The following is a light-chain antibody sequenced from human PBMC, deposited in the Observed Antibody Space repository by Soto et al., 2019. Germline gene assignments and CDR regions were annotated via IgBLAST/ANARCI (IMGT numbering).Light chain of an antibody. J-gene: IGLJ2*01. CDR1: SSNIGSNT. V-gene: IGLV1-44*01. CDR2: SNN. Sequence: QSAVTQPPSASGTPGQRVTISCSGSSSNIGSNTVKWYQHLPGTAPKLLIYSNNQRPSGVPDRFSGSKSGTSASLAISGLQSEDEADYYCATWDDSLNGRVFGGGTKLTVL. CDR3: ATWDDSLNGRV.